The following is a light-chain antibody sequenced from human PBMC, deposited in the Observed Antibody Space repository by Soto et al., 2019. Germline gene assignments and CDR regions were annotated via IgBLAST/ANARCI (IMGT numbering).Light chain of an antibody. Sequence: DIQMTQSPSSLSASVGDRVTITCRASQGISNYLAWYQQKPGKVPKLLIYAASTLQSGVPSRFIGSGSGTDFTLTISSLQPEDVATYYCQKYNSALTFGGGTKVELK. V-gene: IGKV1-27*01. CDR2: AAS. CDR1: QGISNY. CDR3: QKYNSALT. J-gene: IGKJ4*01.